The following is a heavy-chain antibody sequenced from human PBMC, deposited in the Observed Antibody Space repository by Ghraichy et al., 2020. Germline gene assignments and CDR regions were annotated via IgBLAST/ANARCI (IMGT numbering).Heavy chain of an antibody. CDR3: ARVRYYDFWSGSLYYNFGMDV. V-gene: IGHV3-7*01. Sequence: GGSLRLSCAASGFTFSNYWLSWVRHAPGKGLEWVANIKKDGSEQYYVDSVRGRFTISRDNAKNSLYLQMNSLRAEDTAVYYCARVRYYDFWSGSLYYNFGMDVWGQGTTVTVSS. J-gene: IGHJ6*02. CDR1: GFTFSNYW. D-gene: IGHD3-3*01. CDR2: IKKDGSEQ.